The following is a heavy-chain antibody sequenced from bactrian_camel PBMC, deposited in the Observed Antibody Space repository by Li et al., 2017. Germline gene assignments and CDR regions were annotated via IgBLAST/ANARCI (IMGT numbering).Heavy chain of an antibody. V-gene: IGHV3S53*01. Sequence: HVQLVESGGGSVQAGGSLKLSCLASGYTSTPNCMGWFRQAPGKEREFVSVITSDGGTRYAVSVEGRFTISRDNAKNTLYLQMNSLKPEDSAMYYCAADGPRTVAAVTSLNVQVYNYWGQGTQVTVS. J-gene: IGHJ4*01. CDR3: AADGPRTVAAVTSLNVQVYNY. CDR1: GYTSTPNC. D-gene: IGHD6*01. CDR2: ITSDGGT.